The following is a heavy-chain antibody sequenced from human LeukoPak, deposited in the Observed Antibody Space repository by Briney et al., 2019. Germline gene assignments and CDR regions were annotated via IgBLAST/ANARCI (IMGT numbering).Heavy chain of an antibody. V-gene: IGHV1-69-2*01. J-gene: IGHJ4*02. CDR2: VDPEDGET. D-gene: IGHD3-3*01. CDR1: GYTFTDYY. CDR3: ATLGNDFWSGYPSRTFDY. Sequence: ASVKVSCKVSGYTFTDYYMHWVQQAPGKGREWMGLVDPEDGETIYAEKFQGRVTITADTSTDTAYMELSSLRSEDTAVYYCATLGNDFWSGYPSRTFDYWGQGTLVTVSS.